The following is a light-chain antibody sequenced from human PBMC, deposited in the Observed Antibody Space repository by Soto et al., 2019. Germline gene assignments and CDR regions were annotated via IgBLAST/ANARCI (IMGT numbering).Light chain of an antibody. CDR1: QSISSY. CDR2: AAS. Sequence: DIQMTQSPSSLSASVGDRVTITCRASQSISSYVNWYQQKPGKAPKLLIYAASSLQSGVPSRFSGSGSGTDFTLTISSLQPEDFATYYCQQSYSTPPTFGQGTKLEFK. V-gene: IGKV1-39*01. J-gene: IGKJ2*01. CDR3: QQSYSTPPT.